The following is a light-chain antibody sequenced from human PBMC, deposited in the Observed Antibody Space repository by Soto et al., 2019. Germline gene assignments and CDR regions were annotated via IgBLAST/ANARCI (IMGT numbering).Light chain of an antibody. J-gene: IGKJ4*01. V-gene: IGKV3-15*01. CDR3: QQYSAWPLT. CDR1: QSVRIN. Sequence: EIVMTQSPATLSVSPGERATLFCRASQSVRINFLAWYQQKPGQAPRLLIYGASTRATGVPARFSGSGSGTEFTLTISSLQSEDFAVYYCQQYSAWPLTFGGGTKVEIK. CDR2: GAS.